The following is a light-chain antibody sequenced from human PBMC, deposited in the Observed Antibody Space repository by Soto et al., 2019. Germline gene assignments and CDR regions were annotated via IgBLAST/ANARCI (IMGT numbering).Light chain of an antibody. V-gene: IGLV1-40*01. CDR2: GNN. Sequence: QSVLTHPPSVSGAPGQRVTISCTGTISNIGAGYDVHWYQQLPGTAPKLLIYGNNNRPSGVPDRFSGSKSGTSASLAITGLQAEDEADYYCQSYDSSLSGCVVFGGGTKLTVL. CDR3: QSYDSSLSGCVV. CDR1: ISNIGAGYD. J-gene: IGLJ2*01.